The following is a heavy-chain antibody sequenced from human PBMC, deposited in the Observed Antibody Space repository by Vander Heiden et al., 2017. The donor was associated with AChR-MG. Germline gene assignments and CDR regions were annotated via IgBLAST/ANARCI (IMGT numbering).Heavy chain of an antibody. J-gene: IGHJ5*02. CDR3: ARWASGWTNWFDP. CDR2: IDWDDDK. D-gene: IGHD6-19*01. V-gene: IGHV2-70*04. CDR1: GFSLSTSGMR. Sequence: QVTLKESGPALVKPTQTLTLTCTFSGFSLSTSGMRVSWIRQPPGKALEWLARIDWDDDKFYSTALKTRLTISKDTSKNQVVLTMTKMETVDTATYYFARWASGWTNWFDPWGQVTLVTVSS.